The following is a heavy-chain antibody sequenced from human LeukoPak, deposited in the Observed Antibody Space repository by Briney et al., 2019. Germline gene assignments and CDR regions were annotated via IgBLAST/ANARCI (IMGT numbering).Heavy chain of an antibody. D-gene: IGHD2-15*01. CDR3: ARGPIVVVVAATAFDI. CDR1: FVSINSGSYY. Sequence: SETLSLTCAVSFVSINSGSYYWGWIRQPPGKGLEWIGSVYHSGSTYYNPSLKSRVTISVDTSKNQFSLKLSSVSAADTAVYYCARGPIVVVVAATAFDIWGQGTMVTVSS. V-gene: IGHV4-39*07. CDR2: VYHSGST. J-gene: IGHJ3*02.